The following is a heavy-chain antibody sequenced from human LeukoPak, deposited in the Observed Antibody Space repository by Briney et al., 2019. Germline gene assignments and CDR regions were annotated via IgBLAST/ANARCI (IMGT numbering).Heavy chain of an antibody. CDR2: ISYDGSNT. V-gene: IGHV3-30*04. CDR1: GFTYRNYA. CDR3: ARDSDVVVPAATPGFDY. Sequence: GGSLRLSCVASGFTYRNYAMHWVRQAPGKGLEWVALISYDGSNTYYADSVKGRFTISRDNSKNTLYLQMNSLRAEDTAVYYCARDSDVVVPAATPGFDYWGQGTLVTVSS. J-gene: IGHJ4*02. D-gene: IGHD2-2*01.